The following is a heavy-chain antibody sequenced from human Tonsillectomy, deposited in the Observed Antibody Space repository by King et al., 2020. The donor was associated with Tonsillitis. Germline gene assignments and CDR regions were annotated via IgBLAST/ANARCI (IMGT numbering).Heavy chain of an antibody. CDR1: GFSVTTKGVG. J-gene: IGHJ4*02. CDR3: AHSLFGTNFDN. D-gene: IGHD3-3*01. CDR2: AYWDDDK. Sequence: FTLKESGPMLVKPPQTLTLTCAFSGFSVTTKGVGVGWIRQPPGKALEWLALAYWDDDKRYSPSLKRRLTITKDTSRDQVVLTMTNMDPVDTATYYCAHSLFGTNFDNWGQGTLVTVSS. V-gene: IGHV2-5*02.